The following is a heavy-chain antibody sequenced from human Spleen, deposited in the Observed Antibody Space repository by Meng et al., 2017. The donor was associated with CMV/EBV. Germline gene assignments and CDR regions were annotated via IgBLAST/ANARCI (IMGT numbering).Heavy chain of an antibody. CDR1: GYTLTSYG. CDR3: ARTYSGYDRFDY. J-gene: IGHJ4*02. D-gene: IGHD5-12*01. CDR2: ISAYNGNT. Sequence: QVQLVQSGAEVKKPGASVKVSCKASGYTLTSYGISWVRKAPGQGLEWMGWISAYNGNTNYAQKLQGRVTMTTDTSTSTVYMKLRSVRSDDTAVYYCARTYSGYDRFDYWGQGTLVTVSS. V-gene: IGHV1-18*01.